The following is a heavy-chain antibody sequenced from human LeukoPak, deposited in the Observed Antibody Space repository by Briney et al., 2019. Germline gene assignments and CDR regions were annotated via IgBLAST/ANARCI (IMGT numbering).Heavy chain of an antibody. CDR3: ARHSDYDSSGYYFYWYFDL. D-gene: IGHD3-22*01. Sequence: KASETLSLTCTVSGGSISSGGYYWTWIRQYPGKGLEWIGYIYNSGTTYYNPSLQSRVTISVDTSKNQFSLKLSSVTAADTAVYYCARHSDYDSSGYYFYWYFDLWGRGTLVTVSS. V-gene: IGHV4-39*01. CDR2: IYNSGTT. J-gene: IGHJ2*01. CDR1: GGSISSGGYY.